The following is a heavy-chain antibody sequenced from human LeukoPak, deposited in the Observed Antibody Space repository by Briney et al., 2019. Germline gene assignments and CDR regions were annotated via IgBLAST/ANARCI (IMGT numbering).Heavy chain of an antibody. D-gene: IGHD5-12*01. Sequence: PGGSLRLSCAASGFTFSSYAMSWVRQAPGKGLEWVSAISGSGGSTYYADSVKGRFTISRDNSKNTLYLQMNSLRAEDTAVYYCAKDLFGGYDPKVGDYWGQGTLVTVSS. CDR2: ISGSGGST. CDR3: AKDLFGGYDPKVGDY. CDR1: GFTFSSYA. V-gene: IGHV3-23*01. J-gene: IGHJ4*02.